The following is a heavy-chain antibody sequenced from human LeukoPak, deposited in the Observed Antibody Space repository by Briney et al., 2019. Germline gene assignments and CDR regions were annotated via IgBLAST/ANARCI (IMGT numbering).Heavy chain of an antibody. J-gene: IGHJ4*02. V-gene: IGHV3-9*01. CDR1: GFTFDDYA. Sequence: GGSLRLSCAASGFTFDDYAMHWVRQAPGKGLEWVSGISWNSGSIGYADSVKGRFTISRDNAKNSLFLQMNSLRAEDTALYYCAKDGYYGSGTKNYFDYWGQGTLVTVSS. CDR3: AKDGYYGSGTKNYFDY. D-gene: IGHD3-10*01. CDR2: ISWNSGSI.